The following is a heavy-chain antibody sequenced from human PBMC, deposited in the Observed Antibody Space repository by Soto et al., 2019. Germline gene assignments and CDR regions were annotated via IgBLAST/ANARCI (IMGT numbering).Heavy chain of an antibody. J-gene: IGHJ6*02. CDR2: VYGAGLT. D-gene: IGHD3-10*01. V-gene: IGHV4-30-2*01. CDR1: GGSISSGDYS. CDR3: ARAPAGPSPRWDV. Sequence: PSETLSLTCTVSGGSISSGDYSWSWIRQPPGKGLEWIGYVYGAGLTYYNPSLKSRVTISVDKSKNQFSLNLSSVTAADTALYYCARAPAGPSPRWDVWGQGTMVTVSS.